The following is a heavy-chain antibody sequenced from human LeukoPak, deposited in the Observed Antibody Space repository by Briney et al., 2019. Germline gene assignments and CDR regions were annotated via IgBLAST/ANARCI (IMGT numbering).Heavy chain of an antibody. V-gene: IGHV4-59*01. CDR1: GGSMSDYY. D-gene: IGHD1-14*01. Sequence: PSETLSLTCTVSGGSMSDYYWSWIRQPPGKGLEWIGYIYYTGSTNYNPSLKSRVTISIDTSKNQFSLKLSSVTAADTALYYCARDYSITHAFDIWGQGTLVTVSS. CDR2: IYYTGST. J-gene: IGHJ3*02. CDR3: ARDYSITHAFDI.